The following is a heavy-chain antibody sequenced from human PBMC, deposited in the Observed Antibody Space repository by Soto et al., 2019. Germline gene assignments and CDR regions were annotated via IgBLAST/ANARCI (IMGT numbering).Heavy chain of an antibody. CDR1: GGRISGDYY. CDR2: IFYSVSS. J-gene: IGHJ4*02. V-gene: IGHV4-30-4*01. D-gene: IGHD6-19*01. Sequence: SGTLSRTWNVSGGRISGDYYWAWTRQPPGKDLEWSGCIFYSVSSYYNPSLKSRVTMSVETSKSQFSLRLSSVTAAGTAVYYCVREGAGFDSSGDPSRYFDFWGQGILVTVSA. CDR3: VREGAGFDSSGDPSRYFDF.